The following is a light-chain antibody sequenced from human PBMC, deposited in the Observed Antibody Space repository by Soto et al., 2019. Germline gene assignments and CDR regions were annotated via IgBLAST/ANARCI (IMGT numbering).Light chain of an antibody. CDR3: QQYNTYWT. Sequence: DIQMTQSPSTLSASVGDRVTITCRASQNINSWLAWYQQKPGKAPKLLIYKASNLESGVPSRFSGSGSGTESTLTISSLQPDDFATYYCQQYNTYWTFGQGNKVEIK. V-gene: IGKV1-5*03. CDR2: KAS. J-gene: IGKJ1*01. CDR1: QNINSW.